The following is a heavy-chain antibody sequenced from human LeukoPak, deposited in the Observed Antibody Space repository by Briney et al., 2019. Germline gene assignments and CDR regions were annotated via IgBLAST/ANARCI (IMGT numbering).Heavy chain of an antibody. CDR2: TRSRIYGGAP. CDR1: GFTFRDYG. V-gene: IGHV3-49*04. J-gene: IGHJ4*02. Sequence: GGSLRLSCLTSGFTFRDYGLGWVRQAPGMGLEWVSFTRSRIYGGAPEYAASVRGRFSVSRDDYESIAYLQMNKLKSEDTAVYYCARGQTVPGAKYYFDFWSPGTLVTVSS. D-gene: IGHD2/OR15-2a*01. CDR3: ARGQTVPGAKYYFDF.